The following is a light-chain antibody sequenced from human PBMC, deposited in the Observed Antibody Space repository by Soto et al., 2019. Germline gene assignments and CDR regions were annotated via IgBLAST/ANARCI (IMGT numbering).Light chain of an antibody. Sequence: QPVLTQPGSVYWALGQSVSIACTGTNSDVGGYNYLSWYQQYPGKAPKLIIFEVNKRPSGVPNRFSGSKSGNTASLTISALQADDEDDYYCCSYAGGAQVFVTGTKVTV. CDR2: EVN. V-gene: IGLV2-11*01. CDR1: NSDVGGYNY. CDR3: CSYAGGAQV. J-gene: IGLJ1*01.